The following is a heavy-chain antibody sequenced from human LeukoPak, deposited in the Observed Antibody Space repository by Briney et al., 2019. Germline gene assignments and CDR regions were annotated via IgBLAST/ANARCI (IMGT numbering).Heavy chain of an antibody. D-gene: IGHD1-1*01. CDR2: IRNKANSYTT. Sequence: GGSLRLSCAASGFTFSDHYMDWVRQAPGKGLERVLRIRNKANSYTTEYAASVKGRFTISRDDSKNSLYLQMNSLKTEDTAVYYCARSSANWPFDYWGQGTLVTVSS. J-gene: IGHJ4*02. V-gene: IGHV3-72*01. CDR1: GFTFSDHY. CDR3: ARSSANWPFDY.